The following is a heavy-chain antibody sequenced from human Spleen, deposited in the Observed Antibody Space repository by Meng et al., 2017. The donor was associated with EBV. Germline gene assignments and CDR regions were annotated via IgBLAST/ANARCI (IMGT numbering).Heavy chain of an antibody. J-gene: IGHJ4*02. CDR3: AHTGVLGELSADY. D-gene: IGHD3-16*02. V-gene: IGHV2-5*02. Sequence: QTPLQGSGSTLDKPTQALTRTCTFSGFSLSTSGMGVAWIRQPPGRALEWLALLYWADDKRYSPSLRSRLTITKDTSENQVVLTMTNMDPVDTATYYCAHTGVLGELSADYWGQGTLVTVSS. CDR2: LYWADDK. CDR1: GFSLSTSGMG.